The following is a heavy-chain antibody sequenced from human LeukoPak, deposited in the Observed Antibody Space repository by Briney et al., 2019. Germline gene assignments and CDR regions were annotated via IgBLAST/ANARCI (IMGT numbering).Heavy chain of an antibody. D-gene: IGHD5-24*01. CDR2: INPSGGRP. Sequence: ASGKVSCKASGYTFTSYYMHGLRQAPGQGLEGMGIINPSGGRPTYAQKFQGRVTMTRDMSTSTVYMELSSLRSEDTAVYYCARDSYGMATTTYYFDYWGQGTLVTVSS. V-gene: IGHV1-46*01. CDR1: GYTFTSYY. J-gene: IGHJ4*02. CDR3: ARDSYGMATTTYYFDY.